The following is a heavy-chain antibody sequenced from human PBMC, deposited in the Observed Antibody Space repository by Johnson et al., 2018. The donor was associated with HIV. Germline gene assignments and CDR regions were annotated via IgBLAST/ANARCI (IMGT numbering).Heavy chain of an antibody. D-gene: IGHD3-10*01. J-gene: IGHJ3*02. CDR3: ARDPRGVIVAPSDAFDI. V-gene: IGHV3-33*08. CDR2: IWSDGSHK. Sequence: QVQLVESGGGVVQPGRSLRLSCAVSGFTFSSYAMHWVRQAPGKGLEWVAVIWSDGSHKYYVDSVKGRFTISRDNSKNALYLQMNSLRAEDTAVYYCARDPRGVIVAPSDAFDIWGQGTMVTVSS. CDR1: GFTFSSYA.